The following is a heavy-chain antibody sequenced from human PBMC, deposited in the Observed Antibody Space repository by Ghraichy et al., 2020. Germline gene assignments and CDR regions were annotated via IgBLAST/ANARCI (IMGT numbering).Heavy chain of an antibody. CDR1: GFSFTTSW. V-gene: IGHV3-7*01. Sequence: GGSLRLSCAASGFSFTTSWMNWVRQAPGKGLEWVANIKPDGSEGYYVDSVKGRFTISRDNAQKSLYLHMTSLRADDTAVYYCTSISLGGAGNDYWGQGTLVTVSS. J-gene: IGHJ4*02. CDR3: TSISLGGAGNDY. D-gene: IGHD6-19*01. CDR2: IKPDGSEG.